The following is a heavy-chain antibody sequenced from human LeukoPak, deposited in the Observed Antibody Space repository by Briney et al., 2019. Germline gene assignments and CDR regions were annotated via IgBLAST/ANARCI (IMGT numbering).Heavy chain of an antibody. CDR2: ISGSGTRT. V-gene: IGHV3-23*01. D-gene: IGHD6-13*01. CDR1: GFTFSSYA. J-gene: IGHJ4*02. Sequence: PGGSLRLSCAASGFTFSSYAMSWVRQAPGKGLEWVSDISGSGTRTYYADSVKGRFTISRDNSKNTLYLQMNSLRADDTALYYCAKSSIGSSIWLLDYRGQGTLVTVSS. CDR3: AKSSIGSSIWLLDY.